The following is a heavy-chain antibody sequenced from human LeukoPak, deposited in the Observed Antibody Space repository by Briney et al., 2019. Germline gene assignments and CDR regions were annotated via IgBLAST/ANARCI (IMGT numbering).Heavy chain of an antibody. CDR2: INHRGST. Sequence: SETLSLTCAVYGGSFSGYYWSWIRQPPGKGLEWIGEINHRGSTNYNPSLKSRVTISVDTSKNQFSLKLSSVTAADTAVYYCAREGIAVAGGGNWFDPWGQGTLVTVSS. D-gene: IGHD6-19*01. CDR3: AREGIAVAGGGNWFDP. V-gene: IGHV4-34*01. J-gene: IGHJ5*02. CDR1: GGSFSGYY.